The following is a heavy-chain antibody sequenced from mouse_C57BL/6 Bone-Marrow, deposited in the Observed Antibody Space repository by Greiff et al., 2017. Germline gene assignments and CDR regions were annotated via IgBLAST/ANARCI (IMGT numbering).Heavy chain of an antibody. J-gene: IGHJ1*03. V-gene: IGHV1-75*01. CDR3: ASLYGSGYSDV. Sequence: VQLQQSGPELVKPGASVKISCKASGYTFTDYYINWVKQRPGQGLGWIGWIFPGSGSTYYNEKFKGKATLTVAKSSSTAYMLRSSLTSEDSAVYFCASLYGSGYSDVWGTGTTVTVSS. D-gene: IGHD1-1*01. CDR1: GYTFTDYY. CDR2: IFPGSGST.